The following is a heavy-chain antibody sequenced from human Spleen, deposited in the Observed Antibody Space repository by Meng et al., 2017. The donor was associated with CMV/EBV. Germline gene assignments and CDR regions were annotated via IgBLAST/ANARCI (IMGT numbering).Heavy chain of an antibody. CDR1: GYSFIYYY. J-gene: IGHJ4*02. Sequence: SGYSFIYYYIYWVRQAPGQGLEWMGWINPDSGDTNYAQKFRGRVTMARDTSVSTAYMELSRLTSDDTAAYYCGRTYTVTTTGFGFWGQGTLVTVSS. D-gene: IGHD4-17*01. CDR2: INPDSGDT. CDR3: GRTYTVTTTGFGF. V-gene: IGHV1-2*02.